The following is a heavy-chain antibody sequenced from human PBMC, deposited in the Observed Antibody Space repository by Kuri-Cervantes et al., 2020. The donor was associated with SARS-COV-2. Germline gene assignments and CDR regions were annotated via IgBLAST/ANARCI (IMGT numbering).Heavy chain of an antibody. D-gene: IGHD4-17*01. CDR1: GGSISSFY. J-gene: IGHJ4*02. CDR3: TTVTPTSVFDF. V-gene: IGHV4-59*01. CDR2: IYYSGSV. Sequence: SETLSLTCTVSGGSISSFYWSWIRQPPGKGLEWIGYIYYSGSVSYNPPLMSRVTLSVDTSKNQFSFRLTSVTAADTDVYYCTTVTPTSVFDFWGLGTLVTVSS.